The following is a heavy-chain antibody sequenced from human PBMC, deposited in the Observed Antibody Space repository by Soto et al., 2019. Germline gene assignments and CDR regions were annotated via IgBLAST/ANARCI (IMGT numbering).Heavy chain of an antibody. CDR2: INPSGGST. Sequence: QVQLVQSGAEVKKPGASVKLSCKASGYTFTSYYLHWVRQPPGQGLEWMGTINPSGGSTNYAQKFQSRVTMTRDTSTSTVYLYLNSLRSEDTAVYYCARGDYYGSGHYFDYWGQGTLATVSS. V-gene: IGHV1-46*01. CDR3: ARGDYYGSGHYFDY. CDR1: GYTFTSYY. J-gene: IGHJ4*02. D-gene: IGHD3-10*01.